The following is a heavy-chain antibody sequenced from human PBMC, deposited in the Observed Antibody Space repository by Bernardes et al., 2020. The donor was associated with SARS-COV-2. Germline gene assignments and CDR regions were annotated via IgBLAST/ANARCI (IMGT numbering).Heavy chain of an antibody. D-gene: IGHD6-19*01. J-gene: IGHJ4*02. CDR2: IYYSGGT. CDR1: GDSIISYY. V-gene: IGHV4-59*08. Sequence: SETLSLTCTVSGDSIISYYWSWIRQPPGKGLEWIGYIYYSGGTNHNPSLKSRVTMSADTSKNQFSLKLSSVTAADTALYYCARHRRSSGWTFEYWGLGILVTVPS. CDR3: ARHRRSSGWTFEY.